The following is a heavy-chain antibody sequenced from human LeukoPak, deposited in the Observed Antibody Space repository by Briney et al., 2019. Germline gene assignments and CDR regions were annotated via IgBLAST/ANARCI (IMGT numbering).Heavy chain of an antibody. J-gene: IGHJ4*02. Sequence: PSETLSLTCTVSGGSISSDYSWGWIRQPPGKGLEWIGNIYYGGTTYYNPSLKSRVTISVDTSKNQFSLKLSSVTASDTSIYYCSSTRLGYSSGWHWGQGTLVTVSS. CDR2: IYYGGTT. CDR1: GGSISSDYS. D-gene: IGHD6-19*01. CDR3: SSTRLGYSSGWH. V-gene: IGHV4-39*01.